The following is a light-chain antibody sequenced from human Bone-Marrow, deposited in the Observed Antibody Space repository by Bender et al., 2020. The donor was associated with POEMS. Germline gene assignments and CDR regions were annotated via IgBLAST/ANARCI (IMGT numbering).Light chain of an antibody. V-gene: IGLV1-47*01. J-gene: IGLJ3*02. Sequence: QSVLTQPPSASGTPGQRVTISCSGSSFNIGTNYVNWYQQFPGTAPKLLIYRNNQRPSGVPDRFFASKSGTSASLAISGLRSEDEADYYCSAWDDSLNGLLFGGGTKLTVL. CDR1: SFNIGTNY. CDR3: SAWDDSLNGLL. CDR2: RNN.